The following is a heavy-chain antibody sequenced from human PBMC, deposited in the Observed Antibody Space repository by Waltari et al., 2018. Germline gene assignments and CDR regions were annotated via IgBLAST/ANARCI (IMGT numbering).Heavy chain of an antibody. CDR3: ANNEWGLPVD. CDR2: IYYTGTTT. CDR1: GYSISRGYW. Sequence: QVQLQESGPGLVKPSETLSLTCAVSGYSISRGYWWGWIRQPPGKGLEWIAIIYYTGTTTHYTPALRSRVTISADTSKNQFSLRLTSVTAADTAIYYCANNEWGLPVDWGQGTLVTVSS. D-gene: IGHD1-26*01. V-gene: IGHV4-38-2*01. J-gene: IGHJ4*02.